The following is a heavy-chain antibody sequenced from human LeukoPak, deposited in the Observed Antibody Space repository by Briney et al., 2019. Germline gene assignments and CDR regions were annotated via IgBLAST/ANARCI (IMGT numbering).Heavy chain of an antibody. J-gene: IGHJ4*02. V-gene: IGHV3-64*01. CDR3: ARVNGSGSYYDY. Sequence: GGSLRLSCAASGFTFSSYAMHWVRQAPGKGLEYVSAISNNGGTTYYANSVRGRFTISRDNSKNTLYLQMGGLRAEDKAVYYCARVNGSGSYYDYWGQGTLVTVSS. CDR1: GFTFSSYA. CDR2: ISNNGGTT. D-gene: IGHD3-10*01.